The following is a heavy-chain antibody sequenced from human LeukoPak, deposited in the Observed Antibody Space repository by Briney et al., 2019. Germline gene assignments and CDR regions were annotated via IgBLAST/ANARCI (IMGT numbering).Heavy chain of an antibody. CDR3: ARDLYGYNWIDY. CDR2: IYHSGST. D-gene: IGHD5-24*01. V-gene: IGHV4-38-2*02. Sequence: PSETLSLTCTVSGYSISSGYYWGWIRQPPGKGLEWIGSIYHSGSTYYNPSLKSRVTISVDTSKNQFSLKLSSVTAADTAVYYCARDLYGYNWIDYWGQGTLVTVSS. CDR1: GYSISSGYY. J-gene: IGHJ4*02.